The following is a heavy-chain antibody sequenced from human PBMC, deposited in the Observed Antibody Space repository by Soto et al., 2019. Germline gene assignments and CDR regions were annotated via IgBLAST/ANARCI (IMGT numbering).Heavy chain of an antibody. CDR3: ATSLTSGWYYFEH. D-gene: IGHD6-19*01. CDR2: IYPGDSDT. V-gene: IGHV5-51*01. Sequence: PGESLKISCKGSGYSFSNFWIAWVRQMPGKGLEWMGIIYPGDSDTRYSPSFQGQGTISADKSISTAYLQWRSLKASDTAIYYCATSLTSGWYYFEHWGQGTVVTVPQ. J-gene: IGHJ4*02. CDR1: GYSFSNFW.